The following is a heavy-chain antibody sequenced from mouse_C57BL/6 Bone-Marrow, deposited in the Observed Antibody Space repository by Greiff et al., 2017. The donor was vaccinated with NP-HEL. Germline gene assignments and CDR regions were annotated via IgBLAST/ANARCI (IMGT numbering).Heavy chain of an antibody. J-gene: IGHJ3*01. Sequence: VQLQQSGPELVKPGASVKISCKASGYTFTDYYINWVRQRPGQGLEWIGWIFPGSGSTYYHEKLQGQATLTIDKSSSTAYMLLSSLTAEDSAVYCCAREGNGAGLAYWGQGTLVTVSA. CDR1: GYTFTDYY. CDR3: AREGNGAGLAY. D-gene: IGHD2-1*01. CDR2: IFPGSGST. V-gene: IGHV1-75*01.